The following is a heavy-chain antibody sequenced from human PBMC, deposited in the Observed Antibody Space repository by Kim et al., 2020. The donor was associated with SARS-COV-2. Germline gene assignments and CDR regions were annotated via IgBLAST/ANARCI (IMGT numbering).Heavy chain of an antibody. D-gene: IGHD3-10*01. J-gene: IGHJ5*02. Sequence: CNPYLKSRVTISVDTSKNQFSLKRSSVTAADTAVYYCTTMIRGAPGWFDPWGQGTLVTVSS. CDR3: TTMIRGAPGWFDP. V-gene: IGHV4-31*02.